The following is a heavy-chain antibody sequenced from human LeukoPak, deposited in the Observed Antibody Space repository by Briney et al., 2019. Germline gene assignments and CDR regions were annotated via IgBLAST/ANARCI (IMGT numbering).Heavy chain of an antibody. Sequence: GGSLRLSCAASGFTFSSYWMSWVRQAPGKGLEWVANIKHDGSDKDYVDSVKGRFTISRDNAKNSVYLQMNSLRAEDTAVYYCARDIAMAGDDYWGQGTLVTVSS. CDR3: ARDIAMAGDDY. J-gene: IGHJ4*02. CDR1: GFTFSSYW. V-gene: IGHV3-7*04. CDR2: IKHDGSDK. D-gene: IGHD6-19*01.